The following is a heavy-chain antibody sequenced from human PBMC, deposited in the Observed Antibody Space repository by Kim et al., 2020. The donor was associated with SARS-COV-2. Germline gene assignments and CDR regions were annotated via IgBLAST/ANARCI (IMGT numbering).Heavy chain of an antibody. CDR3: AKGRSESKSPEY. D-gene: IGHD2-15*01. Sequence: GGSLRLSCAASGFTFSSYITSWVRQAPGKGLEWVSSISGSDTYYADSVKGRFTISRDNSKNTLYLQMKSLRAKDTAVYYCAKGRSESKSPEYWGQGTLVTVSS. CDR2: ISGSDT. J-gene: IGHJ4*02. CDR1: GFTFSSYI. V-gene: IGHV3-23*01.